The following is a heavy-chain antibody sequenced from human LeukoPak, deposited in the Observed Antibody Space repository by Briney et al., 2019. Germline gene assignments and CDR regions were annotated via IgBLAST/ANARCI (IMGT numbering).Heavy chain of an antibody. Sequence: PSQTLSLTCTVSGGSISSGGYYWSWIRQHPGEGLEWIGYIYYSGSTNYNPSLKSRVTISVDTSKNQFSLKLSSVTAADTAVYYCARDPGGILLSWFDPWGQGTLVTVSS. CDR2: IYYSGST. V-gene: IGHV4-31*03. D-gene: IGHD3-10*01. CDR3: ARDPGGILLSWFDP. CDR1: GGSISSGGYY. J-gene: IGHJ5*02.